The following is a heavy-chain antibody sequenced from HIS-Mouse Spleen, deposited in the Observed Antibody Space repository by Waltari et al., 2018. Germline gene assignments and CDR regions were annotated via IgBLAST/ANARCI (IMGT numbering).Heavy chain of an antibody. V-gene: IGHV3-9*01. Sequence: EVQLVESGGGLVQPGRSLRLSCAASGFTFDDYAMHWVRQSPGKGLEWVSGISWNSGSIGYADSVKGRFTISRDNAKNSLYLQMNSLRAEDTALYYCAKDMGYSGYDAFDIWGQGTMVTVSS. CDR3: AKDMGYSGYDAFDI. D-gene: IGHD5-12*01. CDR1: GFTFDDYA. J-gene: IGHJ3*02. CDR2: ISWNSGSI.